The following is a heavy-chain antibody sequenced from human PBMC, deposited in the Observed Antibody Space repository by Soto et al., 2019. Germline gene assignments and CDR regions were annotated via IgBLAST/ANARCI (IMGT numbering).Heavy chain of an antibody. J-gene: IGHJ6*02. Sequence: GGSLRLSCAASGFTFSSYAMHWVRQAPGKGLEWVAVISYDGSNKYYADSVKGRFTISRDNSKNTLYLQMNSLRAEDTAVYYCARADGTGSSSWYYYYYGMDVWGQGTTVTVSS. D-gene: IGHD6-13*01. CDR3: ARADGTGSSSWYYYYYGMDV. V-gene: IGHV3-30-3*01. CDR2: ISYDGSNK. CDR1: GFTFSSYA.